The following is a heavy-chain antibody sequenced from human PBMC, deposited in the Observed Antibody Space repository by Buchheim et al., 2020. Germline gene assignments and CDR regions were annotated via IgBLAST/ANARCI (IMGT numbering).Heavy chain of an antibody. V-gene: IGHV4-39*07. Sequence: QLQLQESGPGLVKPSETLSLTCTVSGGSISSSNYYWGWIRQPPGKGLEWIGSIYYSGSTYYNPSLKSRVTISVDTSKHQFSLKLSSVTAADTAVYYCASYSSTWAYYYYGMDVWGQGTT. J-gene: IGHJ6*02. CDR3: ASYSSTWAYYYYGMDV. CDR1: GGSISSSNYY. CDR2: IYYSGST. D-gene: IGHD6-13*01.